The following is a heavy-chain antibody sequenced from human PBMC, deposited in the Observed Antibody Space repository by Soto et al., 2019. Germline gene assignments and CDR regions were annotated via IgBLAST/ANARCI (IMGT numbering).Heavy chain of an antibody. CDR2: ISNDGNNE. V-gene: IGHV3-30-3*01. Sequence: QVQLVESGGAVVQPGRSLRLSCVASGFTFRDYVIHWVRQAPGKGLEGVAFISNDGNNEYYTHSVEGRFTISRDNSQNTLYLQMNSLRTEDTAVYYCARDRATVLDSWGQGTLVTVSS. D-gene: IGHD4-17*01. CDR1: GFTFRDYV. J-gene: IGHJ4*02. CDR3: ARDRATVLDS.